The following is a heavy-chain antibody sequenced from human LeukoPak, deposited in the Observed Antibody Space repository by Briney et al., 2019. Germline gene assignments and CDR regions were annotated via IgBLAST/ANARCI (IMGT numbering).Heavy chain of an antibody. CDR2: IKQDGSEK. CDR1: GFTFSSYW. V-gene: IGHV3-7*03. Sequence: GGSLRLSCAASGFTFSSYWMSWVRQAPGKGLEWVANIKQDGSEKYYVDSVKGRFTISRDNAKNSLYLQMNSLRAEDTAVYYCARGSRGYSGYVFFDYWGQGTLVTVSS. CDR3: ARGSRGYSGYVFFDY. J-gene: IGHJ4*02. D-gene: IGHD5-12*01.